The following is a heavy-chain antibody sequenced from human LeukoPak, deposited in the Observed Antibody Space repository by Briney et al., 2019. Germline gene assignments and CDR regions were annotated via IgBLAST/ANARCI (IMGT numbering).Heavy chain of an antibody. D-gene: IGHD2-2*01. J-gene: IGHJ4*02. CDR1: GGSITSHF. CDR2: IYYSGST. CDR3: AREDCSSTSCYTYYFDH. V-gene: IGHV4-59*11. Sequence: PSETLSLTCTVSGGSITSHFWSWIRQPPGKGLEWIGYIYYSGSTNYNTSLKSRVTISVDTSKNQFSLKLSSVTAADMAVYYCAREDCSSTSCYTYYFDHWGQGTLVTVSS.